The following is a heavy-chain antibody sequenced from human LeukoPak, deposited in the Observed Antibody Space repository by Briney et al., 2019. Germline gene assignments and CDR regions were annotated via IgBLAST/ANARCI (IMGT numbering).Heavy chain of an antibody. CDR2: IYHSGTT. Sequence: SETLSLTCTVPGGSLSRDNYYWGWIRQPPGKGLEWIGSIYHSGTTYYNPSLKSRVTISVDTSKNQFSLKLTSVTAADTAVYYCARGYSSSWYFNWFDPWGQGTLVTVSS. CDR1: GGSLSRDNYY. D-gene: IGHD6-13*01. CDR3: ARGYSSSWYFNWFDP. V-gene: IGHV4-39*07. J-gene: IGHJ5*02.